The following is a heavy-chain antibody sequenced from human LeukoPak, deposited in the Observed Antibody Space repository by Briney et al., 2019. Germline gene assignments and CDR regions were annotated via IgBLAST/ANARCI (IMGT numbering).Heavy chain of an antibody. CDR2: INPSGGST. D-gene: IGHD5-12*01. Sequence: GASVKVSCKASGYTFTSYYMHWVRQAPGQGLEWMGIINPSGGSTSYAQKFQGRVTMTRDTSTSTVYMELSSLRSVDTAVYYCARDAYSGYPADYWGQGTLVTVSS. CDR1: GYTFTSYY. V-gene: IGHV1-46*01. J-gene: IGHJ4*02. CDR3: ARDAYSGYPADY.